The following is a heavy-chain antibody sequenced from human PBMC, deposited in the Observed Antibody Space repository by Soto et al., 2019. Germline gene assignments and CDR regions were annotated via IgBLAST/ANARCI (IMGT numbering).Heavy chain of an antibody. J-gene: IGHJ6*03. CDR2: IYYSGST. V-gene: IGHV4-59*01. Sequence: SETLSLTCTVSGGSISSYYWSWIRQPPGKGLEWIGYIYYSGSTNYNPSLKSRVTISVDTSKNQFSLKLSSVTAADTAVYYCARDISHYDFWSGYSYYYMEVWGKGTTVTVSS. CDR3: ARDISHYDFWSGYSYYYMEV. D-gene: IGHD3-3*01. CDR1: GGSISSYY.